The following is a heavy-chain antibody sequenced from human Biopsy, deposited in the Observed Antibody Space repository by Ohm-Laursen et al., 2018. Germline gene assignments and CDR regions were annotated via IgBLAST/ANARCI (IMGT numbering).Heavy chain of an antibody. CDR1: GGTFSNYG. D-gene: IGHD3-9*01. Sequence: SSVKVSCKVPGGTFSNYGVNWVRQAPGQGLEWLGGNIPILGTGNYAQKFQDRVTVAADTSTSTATMELRSLRSDDTAVYYCAAKLTGYFHHWGQGTLVIVSS. J-gene: IGHJ1*01. CDR3: AAKLTGYFHH. CDR2: NIPILGTG. V-gene: IGHV1-69*06.